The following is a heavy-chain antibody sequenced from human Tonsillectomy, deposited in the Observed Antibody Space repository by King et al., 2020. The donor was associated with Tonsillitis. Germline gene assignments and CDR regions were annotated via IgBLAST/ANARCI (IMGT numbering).Heavy chain of an antibody. CDR1: GDTFRSYA. J-gene: IGHJ5*02. CDR3: ARGAYYYSYTLYYSAHNWFDP. Sequence: QLVQSGAEVKKPGSSVKVSCKASGDTFRSYAISWVRQAPGQGLEWMGAIIPIFGTTNYAQKFQGRVTVTADESTSTAYMELGRLRTDDTAVYYCARGAYYYSYTLYYSAHNWFDPWGQGPLVTVSS. V-gene: IGHV1-69*01. CDR2: IIPIFGTT. D-gene: IGHD3-10*01.